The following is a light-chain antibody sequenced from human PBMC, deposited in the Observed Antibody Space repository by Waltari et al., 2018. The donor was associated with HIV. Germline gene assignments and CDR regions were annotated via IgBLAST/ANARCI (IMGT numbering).Light chain of an antibody. J-gene: IGLJ2*01. CDR3: SSYAGTNDFYVI. CDR2: EVN. Sequence: QSALTQPPSASGSPGQSVTISCTGTNSDIGNSDYVAWYQQHPGKPPKLIISEVNKRPTGVPTRFSGSKSGNTASLTVSGLQAEDEAAYYCSSYAGTNDFYVIFGGGTKLTVL. V-gene: IGLV2-8*01. CDR1: NSDIGNSDY.